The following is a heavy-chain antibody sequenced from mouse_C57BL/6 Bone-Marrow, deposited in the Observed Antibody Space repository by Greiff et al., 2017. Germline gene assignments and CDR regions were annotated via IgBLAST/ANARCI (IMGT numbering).Heavy chain of an antibody. D-gene: IGHD1-1*01. Sequence: EVQLQQSGAELVRPGASVKLSCTASGFNIKDDYMHWVKQRPEQGLEWIGWIDPENGDTEYTSKFQGKATITADTSSNTAYLQLSSLTSEDTAVYDVTTVGTTVVATRGYWGQGTTLTVSA. V-gene: IGHV14-4*01. CDR1: GFNIKDDY. CDR3: TTVGTTVVATRGY. CDR2: IDPENGDT. J-gene: IGHJ2*01.